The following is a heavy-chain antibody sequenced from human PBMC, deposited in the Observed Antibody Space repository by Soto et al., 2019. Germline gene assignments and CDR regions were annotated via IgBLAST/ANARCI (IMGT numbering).Heavy chain of an antibody. V-gene: IGHV4-34*01. CDR1: GGSFSGYY. J-gene: IGHJ3*02. CDR2: INHSGST. CDR3: ARTGYSSGWYKAAFDI. Sequence: ETLSLTCAVYGGSFSGYYWSWIRQPPGKGLEWIGEINHSGSTNYNPSLKSRVTISVDTSKNQFSLKLSSVTAADTAVYHCARTGYSSGWYKAAFDIWGQGTMVTVSS. D-gene: IGHD6-19*01.